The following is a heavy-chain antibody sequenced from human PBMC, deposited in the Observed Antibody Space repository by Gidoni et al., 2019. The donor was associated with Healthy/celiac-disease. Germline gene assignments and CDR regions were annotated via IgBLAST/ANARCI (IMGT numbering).Heavy chain of an antibody. CDR1: GYTFTSYY. Sequence: QVQLVQSGAEVKKPGASVKVSCKASGYTFTSYYMHWVRQAPGQGREWMGIINPSGGSTSYAKKFQGRVNMTRDTSTSTVYMELSSLRSEDTAVYYCAGGATVVNDFDYWGQGTLVTVSS. D-gene: IGHD4-17*01. V-gene: IGHV1-46*01. J-gene: IGHJ4*02. CDR2: INPSGGST. CDR3: AGGATVVNDFDY.